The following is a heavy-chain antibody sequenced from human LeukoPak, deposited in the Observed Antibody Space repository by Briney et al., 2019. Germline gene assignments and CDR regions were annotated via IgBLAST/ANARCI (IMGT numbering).Heavy chain of an antibody. CDR3: VREGYYDSSGYFDY. V-gene: IGHV1-69*05. CDR2: IIPIFGTA. Sequence: GASVKVSCKASGGTFSSYAISWVRQAPGQGLEWMGGIIPIFGTANYAQKFQGRVTITTDESTSTAYMELSSLRSEDTAVYYCVREGYYDSSGYFDYWGQGTLVTVSS. J-gene: IGHJ4*02. CDR1: GGTFSSYA. D-gene: IGHD3-22*01.